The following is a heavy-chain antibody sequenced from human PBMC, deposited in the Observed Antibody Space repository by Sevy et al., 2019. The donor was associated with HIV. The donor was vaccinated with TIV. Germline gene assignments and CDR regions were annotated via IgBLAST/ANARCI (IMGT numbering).Heavy chain of an antibody. CDR3: ARGLQLGGDYGLDV. CDR1: GWSFSGYS. J-gene: IGHJ6*02. V-gene: IGHV4-34*01. CDR2: INYSGDT. D-gene: IGHD6-6*01. Sequence: SETLSLTCAVYGWSFSGYSWTWIRRPPGKGLEWIGEINYSGDTNYSPSLKSRVTMSVDTSKNQFSLRLTSVTVADTAEYYCARGLQLGGDYGLDVWGQGTTVTVSS.